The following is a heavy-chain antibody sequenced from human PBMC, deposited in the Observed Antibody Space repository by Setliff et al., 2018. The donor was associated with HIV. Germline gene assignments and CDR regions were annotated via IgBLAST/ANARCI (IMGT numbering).Heavy chain of an antibody. CDR1: DGSFSGYY. CDR3: ARDGPHYYGMDV. V-gene: IGHV4-34*01. Sequence: SETLSLTCAVYDGSFSGYYWSWIRQPPGKGLEWIGEIDHSGSTNYNPSLRSRVIMSMDTSKSEFSLRIYFMTAADSAVYYCARDGPHYYGMDVWGQGTTVTVSS. J-gene: IGHJ6*02. CDR2: IDHSGST.